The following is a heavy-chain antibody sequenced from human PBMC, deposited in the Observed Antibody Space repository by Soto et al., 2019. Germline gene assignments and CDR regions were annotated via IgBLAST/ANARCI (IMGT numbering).Heavy chain of an antibody. CDR2: IYYSGST. Sequence: SETLSLTCTVSGGSISSGGYYWSWIRQHPGKGLEWIGYIYYSGSTYYNPSLKSRVTISVDTSKNQFSLKLSSVTAADTAVYYYALGVVTRGWLDPWGQGTLVTVSS. CDR1: GGSISSGGYY. V-gene: IGHV4-31*03. CDR3: ALGVVTRGWLDP. D-gene: IGHD2-15*01. J-gene: IGHJ5*02.